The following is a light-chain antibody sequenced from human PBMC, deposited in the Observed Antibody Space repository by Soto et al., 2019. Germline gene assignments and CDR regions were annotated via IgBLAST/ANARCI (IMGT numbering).Light chain of an antibody. CDR1: QSVSSYY. CDR2: AAS. V-gene: IGKV3-20*01. Sequence: EIVLTQSPGTLSLSPGERATLSCRASQSVSSYYLAWYQQKPGQAPRLLIYAASSRATGIPDRFSGGGSGTDFTLTISRLEPEDFAAYYCQKYNSAPLTFGGGTKVEIK. CDR3: QKYNSAPLT. J-gene: IGKJ4*01.